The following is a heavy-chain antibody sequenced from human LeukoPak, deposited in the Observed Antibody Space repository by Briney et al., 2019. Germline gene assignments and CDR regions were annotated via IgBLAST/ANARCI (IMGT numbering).Heavy chain of an antibody. CDR3: ASSRGSSPRYYYMDV. CDR1: GFTFSSYA. J-gene: IGHJ6*03. D-gene: IGHD1-26*01. Sequence: GGSLRLSCAASGFTFSSYAMSWVRQAPGKGLEWVSAISGSSGSTYYADSVKGRFTISRDNSKNTLYLQMNSLRAEDTAVYYCASSRGSSPRYYYMDVWGKGTTVTVSS. V-gene: IGHV3-23*01. CDR2: ISGSSGST.